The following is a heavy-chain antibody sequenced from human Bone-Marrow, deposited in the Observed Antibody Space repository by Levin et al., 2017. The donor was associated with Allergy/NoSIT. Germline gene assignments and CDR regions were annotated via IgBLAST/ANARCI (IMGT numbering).Heavy chain of an antibody. V-gene: IGHV4-39*01. Sequence: SETLSLTCSVSGGSITSSSHYWGWLRQPPGGGLEWIGSTYDSGRTYYNPSLRSRVTISVDTSKNQFSLKPTSVTAADTAVYYWARHDRWGDIEPLFDPWGQGTLVTVSS. D-gene: IGHD3-10*01. J-gene: IGHJ5*02. CDR3: ARHDRWGDIEPLFDP. CDR1: GGSITSSSHY. CDR2: TYDSGRT.